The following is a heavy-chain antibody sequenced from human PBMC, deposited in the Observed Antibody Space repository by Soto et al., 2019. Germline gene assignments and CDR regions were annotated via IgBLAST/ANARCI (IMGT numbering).Heavy chain of an antibody. CDR1: GFTFSTYG. CDR2: ISHDGSKK. D-gene: IGHD5-18*01. Sequence: PGGSLRLSCAVSGFTFSTYGMHWVRQAPGKGLEWVAVISHDGSKKHYADSVKGRFTISRDNSKNTLYLQMNSLRGEDTAVYYCAKDLCGYSYGRTCHYHYGMDVWGQGTTVTVSS. V-gene: IGHV3-30*18. CDR3: AKDLCGYSYGRTCHYHYGMDV. J-gene: IGHJ6*02.